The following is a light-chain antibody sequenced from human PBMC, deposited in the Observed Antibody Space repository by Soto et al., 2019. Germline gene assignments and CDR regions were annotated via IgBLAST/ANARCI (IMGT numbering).Light chain of an antibody. CDR3: QQYVNWPPWT. CDR2: GAS. Sequence: EILMTQSPVTLSVSPGERATLSCRASQSVSSNLAWYQQKPGQAPRLLIYGASTRATGIPARFSGSGSGTEFTLTISSLQSQDFAVYYCQQYVNWPPWTFGQGTKVEIK. V-gene: IGKV3-15*01. J-gene: IGKJ1*01. CDR1: QSVSSN.